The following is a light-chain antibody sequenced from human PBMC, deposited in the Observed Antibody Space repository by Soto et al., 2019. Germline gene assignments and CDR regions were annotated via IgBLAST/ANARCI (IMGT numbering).Light chain of an antibody. CDR1: QTISSW. V-gene: IGKV1-5*01. Sequence: DIQMTQSPSTLSGSVGDRVTITCRARQTISSWLAWYQQKPGKAPNLLIYDASTLESGVPSRFSGSGSGTEFTLTISSLQPDDFATYYCQQYNSYPITFGQGTRLEIK. CDR3: QQYNSYPIT. J-gene: IGKJ5*01. CDR2: DAS.